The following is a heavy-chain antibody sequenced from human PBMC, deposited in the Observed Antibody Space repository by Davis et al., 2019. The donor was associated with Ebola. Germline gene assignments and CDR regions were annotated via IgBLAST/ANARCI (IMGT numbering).Heavy chain of an antibody. CDR1: GFTFSSYG. V-gene: IGHV3-74*01. D-gene: IGHD3-3*01. CDR3: ARSGLSFGVVKYHYGMDV. Sequence: LGGSLRLSCAASGFTFSSYGMHWVRQAPGKGLVWVSRINSDGSSTSYADSVKGRFTISRDNAKNTLYLQMNSLRAEDTAVYYCARSGLSFGVVKYHYGMDVWGKGTTVTVSS. CDR2: INSDGSST. J-gene: IGHJ6*04.